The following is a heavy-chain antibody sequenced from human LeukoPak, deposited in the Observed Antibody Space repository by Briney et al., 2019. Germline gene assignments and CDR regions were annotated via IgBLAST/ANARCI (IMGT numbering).Heavy chain of an antibody. D-gene: IGHD1-1*01. CDR2: ISWNSGSI. CDR1: GFTFDDYA. J-gene: IGHJ4*02. CDR3: AKEPGGYLLYYFDY. V-gene: IGHV3-9*01. Sequence: GGSLRLSCAASGFTFDDYAMHWVRQAPGKGLEWVSGISWNSGSIGYADSVKGRFTISRDNAKNTLYLQMNSLRAEDTAVYYCAKEPGGYLLYYFDYWGQGTLVTVSS.